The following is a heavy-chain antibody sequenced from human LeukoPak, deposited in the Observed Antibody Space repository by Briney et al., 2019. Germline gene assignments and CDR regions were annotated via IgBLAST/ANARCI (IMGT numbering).Heavy chain of an antibody. J-gene: IGHJ4*02. CDR1: GFTFDDYA. Sequence: PGGSLRLSCAASGFTFDDYAMHWVRQAPGKGLEWVSGISWNSGSMGYADSVKGRFTISRDNAKNSLYLQMNSLRDEDTAVYYCSRDPRPCDYWGQGALVTVSS. CDR2: ISWNSGSM. V-gene: IGHV3-9*01. CDR3: SRDPRPCDY.